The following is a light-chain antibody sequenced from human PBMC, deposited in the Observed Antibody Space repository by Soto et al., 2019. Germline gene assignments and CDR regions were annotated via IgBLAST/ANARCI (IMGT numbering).Light chain of an antibody. J-gene: IGKJ2*01. CDR1: QSVSSSY. CDR2: GAS. Sequence: EIVLTQSPGTLSLSPGERATLSCRASQSVSSSYLGWYQQKPGQAPRLLIYGASSRATGIPDRFNGSGSGTDFTLNISRLEPEDFAVYYCQQYGKSPYTFGQGIKLEIK. V-gene: IGKV3-20*01. CDR3: QQYGKSPYT.